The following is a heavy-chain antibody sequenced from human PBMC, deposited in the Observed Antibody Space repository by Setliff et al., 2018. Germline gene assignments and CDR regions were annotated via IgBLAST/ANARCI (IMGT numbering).Heavy chain of an antibody. J-gene: IGHJ6*03. CDR2: ISPYNGDT. CDR3: ARGSRSWGPRDYYYMDV. Sequence: GASVKVSCKASGYSFTSYGITWVRQAPGQGLEWMGWISPYNGDTRFAQHFQGRLTMTEDTSTDTAYMELRSLKSDDTAVYYCARGSRSWGPRDYYYMDVWGQGTTVTVSS. D-gene: IGHD2-2*01. V-gene: IGHV1-18*04. CDR1: GYSFTSYG.